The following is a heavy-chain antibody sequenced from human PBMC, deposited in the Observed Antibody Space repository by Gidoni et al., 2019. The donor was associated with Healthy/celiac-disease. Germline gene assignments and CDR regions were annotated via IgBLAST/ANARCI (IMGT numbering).Heavy chain of an antibody. CDR2: IIPILGTE. Sequence: QVQLVQSGAVVKKPGSSVKVSCKASGVTFSSYAISWVRQAPGQGLEWMGGIIPILGTENYAQKFQGRVTITADESTSTAYMELSSLRSEDTAVYYCARGRPSSYGSFDYWGQGTLVTVSS. J-gene: IGHJ4*02. D-gene: IGHD5-18*01. V-gene: IGHV1-69*01. CDR1: GVTFSSYA. CDR3: ARGRPSSYGSFDY.